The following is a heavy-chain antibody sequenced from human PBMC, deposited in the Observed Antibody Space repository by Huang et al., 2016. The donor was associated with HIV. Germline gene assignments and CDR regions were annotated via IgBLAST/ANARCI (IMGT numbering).Heavy chain of an antibody. CDR1: GFSFSHYG. CDR2: IRFDGGNK. Sequence: QEQLVESGGGVVQPGGSLRFSCATSGFSFSHYGMHWVRQAPGKGLEWVAFIRFDGGNKQYADSAKGRFTISRDNSKKMLFLEMNSLRGDDTAFYYCATDLGGYSFDYWGQGALVSVSS. V-gene: IGHV3-30*02. D-gene: IGHD2-21*02. CDR3: ATDLGGYSFDY. J-gene: IGHJ4*02.